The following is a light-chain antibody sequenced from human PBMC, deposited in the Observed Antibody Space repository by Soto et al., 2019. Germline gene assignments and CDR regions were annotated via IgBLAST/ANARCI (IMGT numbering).Light chain of an antibody. CDR2: EVT. CDR3: GSKAGSNKHVV. Sequence: QSALTQPPSASGSPGQSVTISCAGSSSDIGASNSVSWYQQHPGKAPKQLISEVTKRPSGVPDRFSGSKSGNTASLTVSGLQADDEADYYCGSKAGSNKHVVFGGGTKLPVL. V-gene: IGLV2-8*01. J-gene: IGLJ2*01. CDR1: SSDIGASNS.